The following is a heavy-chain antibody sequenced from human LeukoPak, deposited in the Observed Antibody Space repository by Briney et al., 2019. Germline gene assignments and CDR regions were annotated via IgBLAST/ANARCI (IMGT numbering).Heavy chain of an antibody. J-gene: IGHJ4*02. V-gene: IGHV3-30*03. Sequence: LAGGSLRLSCAASGFTFSSYGMHWVRQAPGKGLEWVAVISYDGSNKYYADSVKGRFTISRDNSKNTLYLQVNSLRAEDTAVYYCARSRGIAVAGQLDYWGQGTLVTVSS. D-gene: IGHD6-19*01. CDR2: ISYDGSNK. CDR1: GFTFSSYG. CDR3: ARSRGIAVAGQLDY.